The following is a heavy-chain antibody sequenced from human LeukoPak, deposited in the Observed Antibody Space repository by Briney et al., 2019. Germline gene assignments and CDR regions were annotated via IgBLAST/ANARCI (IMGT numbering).Heavy chain of an antibody. CDR2: SYYTGSP. D-gene: IGHD4-23*01. V-gene: IGHV4-59*08. CDR1: GSISSYY. J-gene: IGHJ4*02. Sequence: SETLSLTCTVSGSISSYYWSWIRPPPGKGLEWIGHSYYTGSPNYNPSLKSRVTISVDTPKNQFSLKLSSVTAADTAVYYCAGVRSTVGWRSFDYWGQGTLVTVSS. CDR3: AGVRSTVGWRSFDY.